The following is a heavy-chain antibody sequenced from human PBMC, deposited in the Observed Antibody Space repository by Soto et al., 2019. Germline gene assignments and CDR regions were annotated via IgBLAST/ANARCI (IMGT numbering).Heavy chain of an antibody. D-gene: IGHD2-2*01. CDR2: IYYSGST. Sequence: PSETLSLTCTVSGGSISGSSYYWGWIRQPPGRGLEWIGSIYYSGSTYYNPSLKSRVTISVDTSKNQFSLKLSSVTAADTAVYYCARLFVVVPAAMTLYYYMDVWGKGTTVTVSS. CDR1: GGSISGSSYY. J-gene: IGHJ6*03. CDR3: ARLFVVVPAAMTLYYYMDV. V-gene: IGHV4-39*01.